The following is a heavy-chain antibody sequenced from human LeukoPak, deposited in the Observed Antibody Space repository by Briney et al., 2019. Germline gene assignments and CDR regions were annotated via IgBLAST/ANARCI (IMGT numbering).Heavy chain of an antibody. Sequence: PSETLSLTCTVSGYSISSGYYWGWIRQPPGKGLEWIGSIYHSGSTYYNPSLKSRVTISVDTSKNQFSLKLSSVTAADTAVYYCARAGGGAVAGYYYYYYMDVWGKGTTVTVSS. V-gene: IGHV4-38-2*02. CDR2: IYHSGST. D-gene: IGHD6-19*01. CDR1: GYSISSGYY. J-gene: IGHJ6*03. CDR3: ARAGGGAVAGYYYYYYMDV.